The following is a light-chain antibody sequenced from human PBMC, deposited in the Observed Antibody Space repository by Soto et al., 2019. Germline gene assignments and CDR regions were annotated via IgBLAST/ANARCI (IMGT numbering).Light chain of an antibody. J-gene: IGKJ1*01. CDR1: QSISYL. CDR3: QQCYSSSWT. Sequence: EIQLTPSPSSLSASVGDRVTISCRASQSISYLLNRNHHKPGKAPKLLIYRRSTLQNAVPSTFNGNGSGTDFTLTISSLQREDFATYYCQQCYSSSWTFGQGTKVEIK. CDR2: RRS. V-gene: IGKV1-39*01.